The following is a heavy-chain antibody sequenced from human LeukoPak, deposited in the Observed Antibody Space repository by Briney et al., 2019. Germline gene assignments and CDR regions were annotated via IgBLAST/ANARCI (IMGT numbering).Heavy chain of an antibody. D-gene: IGHD4-17*01. CDR3: ARMTTVTTFVWDY. CDR2: IRSKANSYAT. CDR1: GFTFSGSA. Sequence: GGSLRLSCAASGFTFSGSAMHWVRQASGKGLEWVGRIRSKANSYATAYAASVTGRFTISRDDSKNTAYLQMNSLETEDTAVYYCARMTTVTTFVWDYWGQGTLVTVSS. V-gene: IGHV3-73*01. J-gene: IGHJ4*02.